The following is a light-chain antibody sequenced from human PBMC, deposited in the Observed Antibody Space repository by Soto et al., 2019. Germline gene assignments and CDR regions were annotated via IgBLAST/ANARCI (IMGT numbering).Light chain of an antibody. V-gene: IGKV1-6*02. J-gene: IGKJ1*01. CDR2: GAS. CDR3: QQYNSHSPWT. Sequence: IQMTHSPSSLSASFGDIVTISFRAIQGIGNALGWYQQKPGKTTKVLIYGASNLTSGVPPRFSGSGSDTDFTLAISSLQPEDSATYYCQQYNSHSPWTLGQGTKVDIK. CDR1: QGIGNA.